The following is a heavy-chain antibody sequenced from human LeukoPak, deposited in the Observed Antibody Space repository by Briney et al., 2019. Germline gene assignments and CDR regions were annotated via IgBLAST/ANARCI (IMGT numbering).Heavy chain of an antibody. CDR3: ARMDYYYDSSGPGNYFDY. CDR2: IYYSGST. J-gene: IGHJ4*02. V-gene: IGHV4-59*01. Sequence: KPSETLSLTCTVSGGSISSYYWSWIRQPPGKGVEWIGYIYYSGSTNYNPSLKSRVTISVDPSKNQFSLKLSSVTAAATAVYYCARMDYYYDSSGPGNYFDYWGQGTLVTVSS. CDR1: GGSISSYY. D-gene: IGHD3-22*01.